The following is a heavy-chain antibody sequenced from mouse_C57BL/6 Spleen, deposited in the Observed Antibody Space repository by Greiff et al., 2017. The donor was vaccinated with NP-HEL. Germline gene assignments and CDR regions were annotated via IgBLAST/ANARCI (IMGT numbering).Heavy chain of an antibody. CDR3: ARSGRYGNFFDY. J-gene: IGHJ2*01. Sequence: QVQLQQSGPELVKPGASVKISCKASGYAFSSSWMNWVKQRPGKGLEWIGRIYPGDGDTNYNGKFKGKATLTADKSSSTAYMQLSSLTSEDSAVYFCARSGRYGNFFDYWGQGTTLTVSS. CDR1: GYAFSSSW. CDR2: IYPGDGDT. D-gene: IGHD2-10*02. V-gene: IGHV1-82*01.